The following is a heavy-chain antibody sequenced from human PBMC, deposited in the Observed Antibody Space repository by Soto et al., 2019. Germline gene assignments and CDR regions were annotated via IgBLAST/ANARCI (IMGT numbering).Heavy chain of an antibody. Sequence: QVQLVESGGGVVQPGRSLRLSCAASGFTFSNYGMHWVRQAPGKGLEWVAVTWYEGSNKYYADSVKGRFTISRDNSKNTLYLQMNSLRAEDTAVYYCARALADYGDYVQYYFDYWGQGTLVTVSS. V-gene: IGHV3-33*01. CDR3: ARALADYGDYVQYYFDY. CDR2: TWYEGSNK. J-gene: IGHJ4*02. CDR1: GFTFSNYG. D-gene: IGHD4-17*01.